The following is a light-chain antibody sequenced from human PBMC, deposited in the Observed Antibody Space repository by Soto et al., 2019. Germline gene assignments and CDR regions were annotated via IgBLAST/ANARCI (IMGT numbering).Light chain of an antibody. CDR2: SAS. CDR1: QSSGSY. CDR3: QQSYSTKLT. J-gene: IGKJ5*01. Sequence: DSQMTQSPSSLSESVGDRVTITCRASQSSGSYLNGDQQKPGKAPKLLSYSASSLQTGGPYSVSRSGAGTDVTLNIISRKHEDGDTYYCQQSYSTKLTFGQGTRLEI. V-gene: IGKV1-39*01.